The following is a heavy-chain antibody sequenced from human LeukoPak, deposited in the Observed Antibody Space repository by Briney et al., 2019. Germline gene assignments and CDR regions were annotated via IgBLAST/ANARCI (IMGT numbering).Heavy chain of an antibody. J-gene: IGHJ4*02. CDR2: IKQDGSEK. Sequence: GGSLRLSCAASGFTLSSYWMSWVGQAPGKGLEWVANIKQDGSEKYYVDSVKGRFTISRDNAKNSLYLQMNSLRAEDTAVYYCARDDTVTTRVGFIDWGQGTLVTVSS. CDR3: ARDDTVTTRVGFID. D-gene: IGHD4-17*01. V-gene: IGHV3-7*01. CDR1: GFTLSSYW.